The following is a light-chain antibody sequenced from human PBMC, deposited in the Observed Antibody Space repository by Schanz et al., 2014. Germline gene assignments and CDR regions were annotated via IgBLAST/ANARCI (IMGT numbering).Light chain of an antibody. CDR3: QQYGSSPPYT. CDR1: QGVSTN. Sequence: EIVMTQSPATLSVSPGESVTLSCRASQGVSTNLAWYQQRPGQPPRLLIYSASRRATGIPDRFSGSGSGTEFTLTISSLQSEDFAVYYCQQYGSSPPYTFGQGTKLEIK. J-gene: IGKJ2*01. V-gene: IGKV3D-15*01. CDR2: SAS.